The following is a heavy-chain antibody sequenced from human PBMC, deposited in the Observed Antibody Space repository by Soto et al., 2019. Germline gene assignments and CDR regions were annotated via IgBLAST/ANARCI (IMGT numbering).Heavy chain of an antibody. CDR3: ARDQGYCSGGSCHPYYYYYYMDV. CDR1: GGSISSYY. D-gene: IGHD2-15*01. Sequence: TSETLSLTCTVSGGSISSYYWSWIRQPPGKGLEWIGYIYYSGSTNYNPSLKSRVTISVDTSKNQFSLKLSSVTAADTAVYYCARDQGYCSGGSCHPYYYYYYMDVWGKGTTVTVSS. V-gene: IGHV4-59*01. CDR2: IYYSGST. J-gene: IGHJ6*03.